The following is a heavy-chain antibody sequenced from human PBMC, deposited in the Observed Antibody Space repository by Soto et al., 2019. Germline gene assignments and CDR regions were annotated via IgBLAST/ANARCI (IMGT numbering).Heavy chain of an antibody. J-gene: IGHJ6*02. CDR3: ARVSGSYYYGMDV. Sequence: QVQLQESGPGLVKPSGTLSLTCAVSGGSISSSNCWSWVRQPPGKGLEWIGEIYHSGSTNFNPSLKSRVTISVDKSTNQCSLKLNSVTAAATAVYYCARVSGSYYYGMDVWGQGTTVTVSS. CDR2: IYHSGST. CDR1: GGSISSSNC. V-gene: IGHV4-4*02.